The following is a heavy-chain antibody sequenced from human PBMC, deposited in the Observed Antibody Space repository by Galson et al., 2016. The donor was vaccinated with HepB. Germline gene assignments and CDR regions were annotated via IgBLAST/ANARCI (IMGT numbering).Heavy chain of an antibody. D-gene: IGHD3-3*01. CDR2: ISSVSTHS. CDR3: AREYSRRSGLDL. J-gene: IGHJ4*02. Sequence: SLRLSCAASGFTLGDYTMTRVRQAPGQGLEWVASISSVSTHSYYEDSLRGRFTISRDNAQSSLYLQINSLRAEDTAVYYCAREYSRRSGLDLWGQGTLVIVSS. CDR1: GFTLGDYT. V-gene: IGHV3-21*06.